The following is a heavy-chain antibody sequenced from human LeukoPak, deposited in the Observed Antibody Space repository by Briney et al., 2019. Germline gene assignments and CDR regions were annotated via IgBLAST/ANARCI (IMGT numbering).Heavy chain of an antibody. CDR3: AIHGGYSGYDWFEDY. Sequence: PSETLSLTPTVSGGSISSSSYCWGWIRQPPGKGLEWIGSIYYSGSTYYNPSLKSRVTISVDTSKNQFSLKLSSVTAADTAVYYCAIHGGYSGYDWFEDYWGQGTLVTVSS. J-gene: IGHJ4*02. CDR2: IYYSGST. CDR1: GGSISSSSYC. V-gene: IGHV4-39*01. D-gene: IGHD5-12*01.